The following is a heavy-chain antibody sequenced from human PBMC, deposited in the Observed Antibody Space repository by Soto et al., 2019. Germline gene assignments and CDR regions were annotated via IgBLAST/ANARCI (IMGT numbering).Heavy chain of an antibody. V-gene: IGHV3-73*01. D-gene: IGHD3-22*01. Sequence: GGSLRLSCAASGFTFSGSAMHWVRQASGKGLEWVGRIRSKANSYATAYAASVKGRFTISRDDSKNTAYLQMNSLKTEDTAVYYCTRSSYYYDSDPRECWGQGTLVTVSS. CDR2: IRSKANSYAT. CDR3: TRSSYYYDSDPREC. CDR1: GFTFSGSA. J-gene: IGHJ4*02.